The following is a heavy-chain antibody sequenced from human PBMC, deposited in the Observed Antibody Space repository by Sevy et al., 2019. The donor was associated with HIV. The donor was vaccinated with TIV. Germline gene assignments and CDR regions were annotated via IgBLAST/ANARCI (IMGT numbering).Heavy chain of an antibody. D-gene: IGHD1-1*01. V-gene: IGHV3-21*01. J-gene: IGHJ3*02. CDR1: GFTFSSYG. Sequence: GGSLRLSCAASGFTFSSYGMHWVRQAPGKGLEWVSSISDSSVYIYYADSVKGRFTTSRDNAKNSLYLQMNSLRAEDTAVYYCARATGTEALDAFDIWGQGTMVTVSS. CDR3: ARATGTEALDAFDI. CDR2: ISDSSVYI.